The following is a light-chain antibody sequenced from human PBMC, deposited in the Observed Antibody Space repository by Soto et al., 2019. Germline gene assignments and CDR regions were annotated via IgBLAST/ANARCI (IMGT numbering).Light chain of an antibody. CDR1: QTVDSGY. CDR2: GAS. V-gene: IGKV3-20*01. Sequence: EIVLTQSPGTLSLSPGERASLSCRASQTVDSGYLAWYQQKPGQAPRLLIHGASSRAAGIPDRFSGSGSGTDFTLTISRLEPEDFAVYYCQQYGSSWMYTFGQGTKLEMK. CDR3: QQYGSSWMYT. J-gene: IGKJ2*01.